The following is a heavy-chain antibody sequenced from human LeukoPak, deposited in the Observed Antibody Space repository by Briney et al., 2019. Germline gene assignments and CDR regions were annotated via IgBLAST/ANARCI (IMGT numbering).Heavy chain of an antibody. CDR1: GYTFTSYD. J-gene: IGHJ5*02. Sequence: ASMKVSCKASGYTFTSYDINWVRQATGQGLEWMGWMNPNRGNTGYAQKLQGRVTMTRNSSIITAYMALNSLRSDDTAVYYCARGLAAGYNWFGPWGNGIMVTASS. CDR3: ARGLAAGYNWFGP. V-gene: IGHV1-8*01. D-gene: IGHD6-13*01. CDR2: MNPNRGNT.